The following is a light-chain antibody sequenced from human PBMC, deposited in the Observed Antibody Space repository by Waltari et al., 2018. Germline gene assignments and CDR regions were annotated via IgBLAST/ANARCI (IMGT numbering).Light chain of an antibody. CDR2: TNN. CDR3: AAWDDSLNGWV. Sequence: QSVLTQPPSASVTPGQRVTISCSGRNSNIGRNSVNWYPQLPGTAPNLLIYTNNQRPSGVPDRFSGSKSGTSATLAIGGLRSADEADYYCAAWDDSLNGWVFGGGTKLTVL. V-gene: IGLV1-44*01. J-gene: IGLJ3*02. CDR1: NSNIGRNS.